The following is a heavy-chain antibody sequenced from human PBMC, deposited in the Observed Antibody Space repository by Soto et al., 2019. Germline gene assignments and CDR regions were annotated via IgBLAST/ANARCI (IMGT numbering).Heavy chain of an antibody. CDR3: AKEPLTLDCTGGRCYAYFDY. Sequence: GGSLRLSCAASGFTFNSYAMSWVRQAPGKGLEWVSGISGSGGSTYYADSVKGRFTISRDNSKNTLYLQMNSLRADDTAVYYCAKEPLTLDCTGGRCYAYFDYWGQGTLVTVSS. CDR1: GFTFNSYA. V-gene: IGHV3-23*01. D-gene: IGHD2-15*01. CDR2: ISGSGGST. J-gene: IGHJ4*02.